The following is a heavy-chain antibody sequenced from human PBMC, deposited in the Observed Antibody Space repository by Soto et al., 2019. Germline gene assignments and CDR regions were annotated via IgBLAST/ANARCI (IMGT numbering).Heavy chain of an antibody. CDR2: IYYSGST. V-gene: IGHV4-39*01. CDR3: SRSSCSGGGCYEASYDY. CDR1: GGSISSSSYS. Sequence: QLQLQESGPGLVKPSETLSLTCTVSGGSISSSSYSWGWIRQPPGKGLEWIGSIYYSGSTYYNPSLNSRVTITVDTSNCQFSLDLSSVTAAETPVYYCSRSSCSGGGCYEASYDYRGQGTHVTVSS. J-gene: IGHJ4*02. D-gene: IGHD2-15*01.